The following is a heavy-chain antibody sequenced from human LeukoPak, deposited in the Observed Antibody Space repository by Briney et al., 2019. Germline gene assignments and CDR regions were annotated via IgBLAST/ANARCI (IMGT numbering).Heavy chain of an antibody. CDR1: GYTFTRYT. Sequence: GASVKVSCKASGYTFTRYTITWVRQAPGQGPEWMGRISTYNGHTNYAQKLQGRVTMTIDTSTSTAYMELRSLRSDDTAVYYCARGGYYDILTGYETVDAFDIWGQGTMVTVSS. D-gene: IGHD3-9*01. J-gene: IGHJ3*02. CDR2: ISTYNGHT. V-gene: IGHV1-18*01. CDR3: ARGGYYDILTGYETVDAFDI.